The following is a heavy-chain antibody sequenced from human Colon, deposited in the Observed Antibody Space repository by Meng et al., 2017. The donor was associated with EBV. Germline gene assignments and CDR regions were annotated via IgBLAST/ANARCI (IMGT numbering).Heavy chain of an antibody. Sequence: QQWGAGLLNASETLPLPCVVYGGSLSDYYCSWIRQSPGRGLEWIGEIHPSGSIFYNPSLQSRVTISVDTSKNQFSLNLNSVTAADTAVYFCSRGVDSYKLGNLWGRGTLVTVSS. V-gene: IGHV4-34*01. D-gene: IGHD7-27*01. CDR3: SRGVDSYKLGNL. J-gene: IGHJ2*01. CDR1: GGSLSDYY. CDR2: IHPSGSI.